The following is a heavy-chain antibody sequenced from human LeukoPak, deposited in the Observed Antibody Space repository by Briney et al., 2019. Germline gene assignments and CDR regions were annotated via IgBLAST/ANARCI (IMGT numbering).Heavy chain of an antibody. V-gene: IGHV4-59*01. CDR2: IYYSGST. CDR1: GDSISTYY. Sequence: SETLSLTCTVSGDSISTYYWSWIRQPPGKGLEWIGYIYYSGSTNYNPFLKSRVTISVDTSKNQFSLKLNSVTAADTAVYYCARGKQSLYYYAMDVWGQGTTVTVSS. D-gene: IGHD6-19*01. CDR3: ARGKQSLYYYAMDV. J-gene: IGHJ6*02.